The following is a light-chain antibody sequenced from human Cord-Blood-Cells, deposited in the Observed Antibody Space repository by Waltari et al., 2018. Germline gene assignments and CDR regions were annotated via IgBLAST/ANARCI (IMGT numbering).Light chain of an antibody. CDR1: QGISSY. CDR3: QQLNSYPPT. J-gene: IGKJ1*01. V-gene: IGKV1-9*01. Sequence: DIQLTQSPSFLSASVGDRDTITCRASQGISSYLAWYQQKPGKAPKRLIYAAYTLQSGVPSRCSDSGSGTEFTLTISSLQPEDLATYYCQQLNSYPPTFGQGTKVEIK. CDR2: AAY.